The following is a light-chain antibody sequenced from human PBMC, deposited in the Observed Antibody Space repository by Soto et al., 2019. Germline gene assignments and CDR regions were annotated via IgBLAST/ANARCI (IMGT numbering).Light chain of an antibody. CDR2: DAS. Sequence: EIVLTQSPATLSLSPGERATLSCRASQSVSNYLAWYQQKPGQAPRLLIYDASNRATGIADRFSGSGSGTDFTLIISRLEPEDVAMYYCQQYGSSPWTFSQGTKVEIK. J-gene: IGKJ1*01. CDR1: QSVSNY. V-gene: IGKV3-20*01. CDR3: QQYGSSPWT.